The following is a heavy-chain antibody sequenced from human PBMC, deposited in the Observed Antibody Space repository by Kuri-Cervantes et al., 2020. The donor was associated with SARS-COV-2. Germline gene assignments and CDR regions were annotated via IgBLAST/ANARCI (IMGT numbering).Heavy chain of an antibody. CDR1: GFTFSSYA. D-gene: IGHD2-21*01. CDR2: ISGSGGST. J-gene: IGHJ4*02. Sequence: GGSLRLSCAASGFTFSSYAMSWVRQAPGKGLEWVSAISGSGGSTYYADSVKGRFTISRDNSKNTLYLQMNSLRAEDTAVYYCAKEGYCGGDCSLGYFDYWGQGTLVTVSS. V-gene: IGHV3-23*01. CDR3: AKEGYCGGDCSLGYFDY.